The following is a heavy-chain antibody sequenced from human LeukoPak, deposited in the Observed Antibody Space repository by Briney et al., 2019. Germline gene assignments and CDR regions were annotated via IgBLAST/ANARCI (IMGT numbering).Heavy chain of an antibody. D-gene: IGHD3-10*01. CDR1: GGSINNYD. CDR3: AREAVAGGSGSNYYYYGADV. Sequence: DPSETLSLTCTVSGGSINNYDWSWIRQPPGKGLEWIGYIYYSGSTNYNPSLKSRVTISVDTSKNQFSLKLTSVTAADTAVYYCAREAVAGGSGSNYYYYGADVWGQGTTVTVSS. V-gene: IGHV4-59*01. J-gene: IGHJ6*02. CDR2: IYYSGST.